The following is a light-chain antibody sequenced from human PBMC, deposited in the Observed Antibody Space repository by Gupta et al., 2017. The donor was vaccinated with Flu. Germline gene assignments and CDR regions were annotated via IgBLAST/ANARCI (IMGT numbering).Light chain of an antibody. V-gene: IGKV4-1*01. J-gene: IGKJ1*01. CDR2: WAS. CDR1: QSVFYTANSKDY. Sequence: DIVMTQSPDSLAVSLGERATINCKSSQSVFYTANSKDYLAWYQQRPGQPPRLLISWASTRESGVPDRFSGSGSGTDVTLTISSRQAEDVGVYFCQQHANTPLWTFGQGTRVEIK. CDR3: QQHANTPLWT.